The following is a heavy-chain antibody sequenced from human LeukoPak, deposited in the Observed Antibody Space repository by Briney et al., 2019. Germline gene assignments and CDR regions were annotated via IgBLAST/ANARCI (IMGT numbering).Heavy chain of an antibody. V-gene: IGHV4-34*01. CDR3: ARGLGD. Sequence: SETLSLTCAVYGGSFSGYYWSWIRQPPGKGLEWIGEINHSGSTNYNPSLKSRVAISVDTSKNQFSLKLSSVTAADTAVYYCARGLGDWGQGTLVTVSS. CDR1: GGSFSGYY. CDR2: INHSGST. J-gene: IGHJ4*02. D-gene: IGHD3-16*01.